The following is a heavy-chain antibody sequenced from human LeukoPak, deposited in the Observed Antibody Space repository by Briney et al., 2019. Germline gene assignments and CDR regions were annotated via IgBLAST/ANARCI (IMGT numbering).Heavy chain of an antibody. CDR1: GGSMNNDY. J-gene: IGHJ4*02. Sequence: PSETLPLTCTVSGGSMNNDYWTWIRQPPGKGLEWIGCIFYSGSTSYNPSLKSRVSISVDTSKNQFSLKVTSVTAADSAVYYCARHYDSSAYWYYFDSWGQGTLVTVSS. CDR2: IFYSGST. V-gene: IGHV4-59*08. D-gene: IGHD3-22*01. CDR3: ARHYDSSAYWYYFDS.